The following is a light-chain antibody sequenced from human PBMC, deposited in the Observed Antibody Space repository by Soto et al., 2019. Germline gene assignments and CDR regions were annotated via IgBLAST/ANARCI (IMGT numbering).Light chain of an antibody. CDR3: QQLTSFPFT. CDR1: QGISSY. CDR2: SAS. J-gene: IGKJ4*01. V-gene: IGKV1-9*01. Sequence: IQLTQSPSSLSASVGDRVTITCRASQGISSYLAWYQQKPGKAPKLLIYSASSLQSGVPSRFSGSGSGTGFTLTISNLQPEDFATYYCQQLTSFPFTFGGGTRVEIE.